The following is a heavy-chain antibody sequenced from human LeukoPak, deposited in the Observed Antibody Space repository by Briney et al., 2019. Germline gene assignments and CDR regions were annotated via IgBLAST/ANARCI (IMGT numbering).Heavy chain of an antibody. V-gene: IGHV3-23*01. CDR1: GYDFSSHW. J-gene: IGHJ4*02. CDR2: ISGSGGST. Sequence: GESLKISCKASGYDFSSHWIGWVRQAPGKGLEWVSAISGSGGSTYYADSVKGRFTISRDNSKNTLYLQMNSLRAEDTAVYYCAKGIGAGGDYWGQGTLVTVSS. CDR3: AKGIGAGGDY. D-gene: IGHD1-26*01.